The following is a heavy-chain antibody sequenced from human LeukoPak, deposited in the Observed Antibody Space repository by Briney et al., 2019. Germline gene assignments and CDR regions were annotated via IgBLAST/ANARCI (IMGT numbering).Heavy chain of an antibody. CDR1: GFTFSSYE. J-gene: IGHJ4*02. D-gene: IGHD6-13*01. CDR3: AESPWYGY. CDR2: ITNSGETM. Sequence: GGSLRLSCAASGFTFSSYEMSWVRQAPGKGLEWVSYITNSGETMYYADSVKGRFTISRDNAKNTLYLQMNSLRIEDTAVYYCAESPWYGYWGQGTLATVSS. V-gene: IGHV3-48*03.